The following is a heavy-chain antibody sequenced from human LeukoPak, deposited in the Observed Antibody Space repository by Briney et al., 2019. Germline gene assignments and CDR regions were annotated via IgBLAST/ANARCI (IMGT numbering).Heavy chain of an antibody. CDR2: INPSGGST. D-gene: IGHD2-15*01. Sequence: GASVKVSCKASGYTFTSYYMHWVRQAPGQELEWMGIINPSGGSTSYAQKFQGRVTVSRDTSTSTVYMELSSLRSEDTAVYYCARDRGYCSGGSCYAPDYWGQGTLVTVSS. CDR1: GYTFTSYY. J-gene: IGHJ4*02. CDR3: ARDRGYCSGGSCYAPDY. V-gene: IGHV1-46*01.